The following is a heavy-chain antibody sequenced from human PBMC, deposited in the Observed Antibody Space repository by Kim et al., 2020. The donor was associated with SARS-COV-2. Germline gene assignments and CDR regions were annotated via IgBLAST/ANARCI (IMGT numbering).Heavy chain of an antibody. CDR3: AKDSRYGSGSLDY. V-gene: IGHV3-9*01. Sequence: YADRVKGRFTISRDNAKNYLFLQMNSLRAEDTALYYCAKDSRYGSGSLDYWGQGTLVTVSS. J-gene: IGHJ4*02. D-gene: IGHD3-10*01.